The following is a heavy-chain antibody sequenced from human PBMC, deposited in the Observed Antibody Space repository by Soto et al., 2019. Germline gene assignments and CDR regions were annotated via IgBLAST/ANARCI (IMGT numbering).Heavy chain of an antibody. CDR2: IYYSGST. CDR3: ASALAGVTPKAYYYYYMDV. V-gene: IGHV4-59*08. CDR1: GGSISSYY. Sequence: PSETLSLTCTVSGGSISSYYWSWIRQPPGKGLEWIGYIYYSGSTNYNPSLKSRVTISVDTSKNQFSLKLSSVTAADTAVYYCASALAGVTPKAYYYYYMDVWGKGTTVTVSS. J-gene: IGHJ6*03. D-gene: IGHD2-15*01.